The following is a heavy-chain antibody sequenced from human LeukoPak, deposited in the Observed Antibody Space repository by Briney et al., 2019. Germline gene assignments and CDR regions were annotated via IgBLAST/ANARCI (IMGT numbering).Heavy chain of an antibody. CDR3: ATARIAANY. CDR1: GFTFSTYW. J-gene: IGHJ4*02. Sequence: GGSLRLSCVVSGFTFSTYWMSWVRQAPGKGLEWVANIKEDGSEKYYVDSVKGRFTISRDNAKNSLYLQMNSLRVEDTAMYYCATARIAANYWGQGTLVTVSS. CDR2: IKEDGSEK. D-gene: IGHD6-25*01. V-gene: IGHV3-7*01.